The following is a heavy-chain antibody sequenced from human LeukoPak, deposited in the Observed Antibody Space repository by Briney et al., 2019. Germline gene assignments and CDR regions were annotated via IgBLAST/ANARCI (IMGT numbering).Heavy chain of an antibody. CDR2: ISSSGSTI. Sequence: GGSLRLSCAASGYTFSSYEMNWVRQAPGKGLEWVSYISSSGSTINHADSVKGRFTISRDNANNSLYLQINSLRVEDTAVYYCATLWDPVAGTTQPLLWGQGTLVTVSS. J-gene: IGHJ4*02. CDR3: ATLWDPVAGTTQPLL. D-gene: IGHD6-19*01. V-gene: IGHV3-48*03. CDR1: GYTFSSYE.